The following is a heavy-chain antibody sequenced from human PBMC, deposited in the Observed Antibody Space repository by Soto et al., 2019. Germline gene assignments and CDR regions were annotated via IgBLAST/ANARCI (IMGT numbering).Heavy chain of an antibody. D-gene: IGHD4-17*01. CDR2: INHSGST. CDR1: GGSFSGYY. J-gene: IGHJ4*02. Sequence: QVQLQQWGAGLLKPSETLSLTCAVYGGSFSGYYWSWIRQPPGKGLEWIGEINHSGSTNYNPSLTSRVTISVDTSRSQFSLKLSSVTAADTAVYYWARGRAHGDLMKFDYWGQGTLVTVSS. V-gene: IGHV4-34*01. CDR3: ARGRAHGDLMKFDY.